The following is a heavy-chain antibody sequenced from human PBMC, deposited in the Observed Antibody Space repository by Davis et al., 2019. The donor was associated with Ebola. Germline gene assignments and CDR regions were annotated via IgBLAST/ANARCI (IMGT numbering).Heavy chain of an antibody. CDR3: ARHSISAAEYNWFDP. J-gene: IGHJ5*02. V-gene: IGHV4-59*08. D-gene: IGHD6-13*01. Sequence: PSETLSLTCTVSGGSISSYYWSWIRQPPGKGLEWIGYIYYSGTTNYSPSLKSRVTISVDTSKNQFSLKLSSVTAADTAVYYCARHSISAAEYNWFDPWGQGTLVTVSS. CDR2: IYYSGTT. CDR1: GGSISSYY.